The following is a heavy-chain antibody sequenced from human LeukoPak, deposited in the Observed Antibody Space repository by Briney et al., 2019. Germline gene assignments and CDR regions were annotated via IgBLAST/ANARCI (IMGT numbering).Heavy chain of an antibody. D-gene: IGHD3-22*01. CDR3: ARDGHRRYYYDSSDYRFDY. V-gene: IGHV1-46*01. Sequence: ASVKVSCKAFGYTFTSNYMHWVRQAPGQGPEWMGVISPSGGSTTYAQKFQGRVTLTRDMSTSTVYMELRSLRSDDTAVYYCARDGHRRYYYDSSDYRFDYWGQGTLVTVSS. CDR2: ISPSGGST. CDR1: GYTFTSNY. J-gene: IGHJ4*02.